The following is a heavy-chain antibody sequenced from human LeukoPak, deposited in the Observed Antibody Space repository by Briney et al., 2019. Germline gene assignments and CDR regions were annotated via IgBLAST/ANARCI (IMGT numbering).Heavy chain of an antibody. Sequence: ETLSLFCTLSGGSISRYFGIGIRQPPEKGLEWIGYIYYSGSTNYNPSLKSRVTISVDTSKNQFPLKLSSVTAADTAVYYCVRKFCSGAPPMDFWGKGTTVTVSS. D-gene: IGHD2-15*01. CDR3: VRKFCSGAPPMDF. J-gene: IGHJ6*03. CDR1: GGSISRYF. V-gene: IGHV4-59*01. CDR2: IYYSGST.